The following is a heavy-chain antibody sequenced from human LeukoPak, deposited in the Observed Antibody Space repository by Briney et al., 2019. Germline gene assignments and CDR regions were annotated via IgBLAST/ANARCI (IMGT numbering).Heavy chain of an antibody. D-gene: IGHD6-13*01. V-gene: IGHV1-2*02. J-gene: IGHJ4*02. CDR2: INPNSGGT. Sequence: ASVKVSCKASGYTFAGYFMHWVRQAPGQGLEWMGWINPNSGGTNYAQKFQGRVIMTRDTSISTAYIELSRLRSDDTAVYYCARDLDGSSGCDYWGQGTLVTVSS. CDR1: GYTFAGYF. CDR3: ARDLDGSSGCDY.